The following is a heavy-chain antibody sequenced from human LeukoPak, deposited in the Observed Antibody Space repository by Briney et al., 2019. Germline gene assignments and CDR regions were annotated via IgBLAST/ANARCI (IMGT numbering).Heavy chain of an antibody. CDR3: ARRFRSSRENFDW. Sequence: SETLSLTCSVSGDSIRRSGFYWGWIRRPPGKGLEWIGNIYSSGSTYYNPSLKSRVTISVDTSKNHFSLRLSSVTAADTAIYYCARRFRSSRENFDWWGQGTLVTVSS. CDR2: IYSSGST. CDR1: GDSIRRSGFY. V-gene: IGHV4-39*02. D-gene: IGHD2-2*01. J-gene: IGHJ4*02.